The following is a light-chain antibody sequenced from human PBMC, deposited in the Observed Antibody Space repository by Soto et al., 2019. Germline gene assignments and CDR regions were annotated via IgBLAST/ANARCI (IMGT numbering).Light chain of an antibody. CDR3: QQHGNSPRT. V-gene: IGKV3-20*01. CDR1: QSVSNSY. Sequence: DIVFPKCPGPLSLCPGEKGTLALKVSQSVSNSYLAWYQQKPGQAPRLLIYGASSRATGIPDRFSGSGSGTDFTLTITRLEPEDCAVYYCQQHGNSPRTFGQGTKVDIK. CDR2: GAS. J-gene: IGKJ1*01.